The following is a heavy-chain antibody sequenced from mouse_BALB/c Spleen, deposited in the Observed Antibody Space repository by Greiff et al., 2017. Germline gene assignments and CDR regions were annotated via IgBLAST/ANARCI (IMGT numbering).Heavy chain of an antibody. CDR3: ARQIDGYYGNYYAMDY. CDR2: ISSGGST. CDR1: GFTFSSYA. Sequence: EVQRVESGGGLVKPGGSLKLSCAASGFTFSSYAMSWVRQTPEKRLEWVASISSGGSTYYPDSVKGRFTISRDNARNILYLQMSSLRSEDTAMYYCARQIDGYYGNYYAMDYWGQGTSVTVSS. J-gene: IGHJ4*01. D-gene: IGHD2-3*01. V-gene: IGHV5-6-5*01.